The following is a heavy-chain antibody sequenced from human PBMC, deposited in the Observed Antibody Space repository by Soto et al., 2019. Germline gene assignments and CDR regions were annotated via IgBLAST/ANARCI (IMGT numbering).Heavy chain of an antibody. V-gene: IGHV3-21*01. J-gene: IGHJ6*02. CDR2: IRGFSPYT. CDR3: ARDRGYDAHDYYYNAMDG. Sequence: GGSLRLSCVASGFTFRTYTMNWVRQAPGKGLEWVSGIRGFSPYTFYAESVKGRFTISRDNAKNSLYLQMNSLGVEDTAVYYCARDRGYDAHDYYYNAMDGWGQGTTVTVCS. CDR1: GFTFRTYT. D-gene: IGHD2-15*01.